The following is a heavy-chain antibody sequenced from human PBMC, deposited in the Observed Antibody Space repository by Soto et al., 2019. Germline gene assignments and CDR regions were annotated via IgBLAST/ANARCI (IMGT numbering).Heavy chain of an antibody. CDR3: ATQSPDYANRDFDY. Sequence: VQLAQSGAEVKKPGASVKVSCQASGYRFTKYDIHWVRQAPGKRLEWMGGVNAGNENTKSSQKFQGRVSITSDTAASTVYMELSSLRSEDTAVYFCATQSPDYANRDFDYWGQGTLVTVSS. CDR1: GYRFTKYD. CDR2: VNAGNENT. V-gene: IGHV1-3*01. D-gene: IGHD4-17*01. J-gene: IGHJ4*02.